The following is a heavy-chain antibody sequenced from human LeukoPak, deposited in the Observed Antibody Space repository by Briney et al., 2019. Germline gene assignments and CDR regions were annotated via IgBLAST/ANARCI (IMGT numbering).Heavy chain of an antibody. D-gene: IGHD6-13*01. V-gene: IGHV4-59*08. CDR1: GGSISSSS. Sequence: KTSETLSLTCTVSGGSISSSSWSWIRQPPGKGLEWIGYIYYSGSTNYNPSLKSRVTISLDTSKNQFSLKLSSVTAADTAVYYRARRTPYSSSSSYYYYYGMDVWGQGTTVTVSS. J-gene: IGHJ6*02. CDR3: ARRTPYSSSSSYYYYYGMDV. CDR2: IYYSGST.